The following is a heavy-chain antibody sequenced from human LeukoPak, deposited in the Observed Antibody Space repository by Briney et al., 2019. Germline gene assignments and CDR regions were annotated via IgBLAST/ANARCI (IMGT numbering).Heavy chain of an antibody. CDR3: ARDGSGSYDAFDI. D-gene: IGHD3-10*01. J-gene: IGHJ3*02. CDR2: IYYSGST. Sequence: SETLSLTCTVSGGSISSGDYYWSWIRQPPGKGLEWIGYIYYSGSTYYNPSLKSRVTISVDTSKNQLSLKLSSVTAADTAVYYCARDGSGSYDAFDIWGQGTMVTVSS. V-gene: IGHV4-30-4*08. CDR1: GGSISSGDYY.